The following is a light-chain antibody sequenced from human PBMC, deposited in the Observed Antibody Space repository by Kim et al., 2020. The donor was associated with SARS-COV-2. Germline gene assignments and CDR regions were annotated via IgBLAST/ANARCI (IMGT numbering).Light chain of an antibody. CDR1: NIGGKS. V-gene: IGLV3-21*04. CDR3: QVWDTSTDHRV. Sequence: SYELTQPPSVSVAPGKTASISCGGHNIGGKSVQWYQQKPGQAPVLVIYYDTDRPSGIPERFSGSNSGNTATLTISRVEAGVEADYYCQVWDTSTDHRVFGGGTQLTVL. CDR2: YDT. J-gene: IGLJ3*02.